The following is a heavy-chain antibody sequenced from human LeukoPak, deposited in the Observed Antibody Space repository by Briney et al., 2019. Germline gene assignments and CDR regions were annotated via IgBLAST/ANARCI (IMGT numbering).Heavy chain of an antibody. Sequence: AVKDSRKASVCTHLSHVLSWVRPAPGRGREWMGGVIPIFGTANYAQKFQGRVTIIADESTSTVYMELSSLRSEDTAVYYCARERLDAFDIWGQGTTVTVSS. CDR3: ARERLDAFDI. CDR1: VCTHLSHV. J-gene: IGHJ3*02. D-gene: IGHD6-25*01. V-gene: IGHV1-69*01. CDR2: VIPIFGTA.